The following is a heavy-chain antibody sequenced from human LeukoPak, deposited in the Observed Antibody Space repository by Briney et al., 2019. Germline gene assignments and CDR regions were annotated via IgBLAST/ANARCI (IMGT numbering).Heavy chain of an antibody. CDR3: AREGHSSGNCGMFDI. J-gene: IGHJ3*02. D-gene: IGHD3-22*01. CDR2: IDGSGSST. V-gene: IGHV3-64*01. Sequence: GGSLRLSCAASGFSLSSSVMHWVRQGPGKGLEYVSGIDGSGSSTHYANFLKDRFTISKDNSKNTLYLQMGSLRVEDMAVYYCAREGHSSGNCGMFDIWGQGTMVTVSS. CDR1: GFSLSSSV.